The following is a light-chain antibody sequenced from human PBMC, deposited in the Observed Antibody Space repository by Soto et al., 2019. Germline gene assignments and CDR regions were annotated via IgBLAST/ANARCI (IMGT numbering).Light chain of an antibody. CDR3: QQRRYWPVT. J-gene: IGKJ1*01. V-gene: IGKV3-11*01. CDR2: DAS. Sequence: EIVLTQSPAILSMSPGERATLSCRASQSVSSYFAWYQQKPGQVPRLLIYDASNRATVVPARFIGSGSGTVFTLTISSLEPEDFAVYYCQQRRYWPVTFGQGTKVDIK. CDR1: QSVSSY.